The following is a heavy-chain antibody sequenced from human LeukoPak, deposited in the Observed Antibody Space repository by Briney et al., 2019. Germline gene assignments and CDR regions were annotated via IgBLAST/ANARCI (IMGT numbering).Heavy chain of an antibody. CDR1: GFTFSSYA. D-gene: IGHD6-19*01. Sequence: GGSLRLSCAASGFTFSSYAMSWVRQAPGKGLEWVSAISGSGGSTYYADSVKGRFTISRDNSKNTLYLQMNSLRAEDTAVYYCAKGDPYSLWYSSGWHNHFDYRGQGTLVTVSS. V-gene: IGHV3-23*01. J-gene: IGHJ4*02. CDR2: ISGSGGST. CDR3: AKGDPYSLWYSSGWHNHFDY.